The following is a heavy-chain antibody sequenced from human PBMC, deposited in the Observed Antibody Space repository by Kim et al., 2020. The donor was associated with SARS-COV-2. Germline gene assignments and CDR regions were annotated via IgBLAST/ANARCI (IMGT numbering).Heavy chain of an antibody. J-gene: IGHJ4*02. Sequence: GGSLRLSCAASGFTFSNAWMSWVRQAPGKGLEWVGRIKSKTDGGTTDYAAPVKGRFTISRDDSKNTLYLQMNSLKTEDTAVYYCTTPPTMVTSPHLGVWGQGTLVTVSS. V-gene: IGHV3-15*01. CDR1: GFTFSNAW. CDR3: TTPPTMVTSPHLGV. D-gene: IGHD5-18*01. CDR2: IKSKTDGGTT.